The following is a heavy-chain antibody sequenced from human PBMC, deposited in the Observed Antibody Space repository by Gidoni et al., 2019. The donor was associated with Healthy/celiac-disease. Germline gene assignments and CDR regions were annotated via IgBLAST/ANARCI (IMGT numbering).Heavy chain of an antibody. CDR2: IYWNDDK. V-gene: IGHV2-5*01. J-gene: IGHJ4*02. Sequence: QITLKASGPTLVKPTQTLALTCTFSGFSLSTSGVGVGWIRQPPGKALEWLALIYWNDDKRYSPSRKSRLTINKDTSKNQVVLTMTNMDPVDTATYYCAHRVSSSWYYYFDDWGQGTLVTVSS. CDR3: AHRVSSSWYYYFDD. CDR1: GFSLSTSGVG. D-gene: IGHD6-13*01.